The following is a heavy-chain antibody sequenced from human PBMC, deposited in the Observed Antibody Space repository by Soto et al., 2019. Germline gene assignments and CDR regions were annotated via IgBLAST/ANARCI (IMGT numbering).Heavy chain of an antibody. D-gene: IGHD2-2*01. J-gene: IGHJ4*02. Sequence: ASVKVSCKASGYTSTNYVMHWVRQAPGQRLEWMGWINAGSGNTKYSQKFQGRITITRDTSASTVYMELSSPRSEDTAVYYCPNAIIAIPRAKGFDYWRQGALVTAAS. V-gene: IGHV1-3*01. CDR3: PNAIIAIPRAKGFDY. CDR2: INAGSGNT. CDR1: GYTSTNYV.